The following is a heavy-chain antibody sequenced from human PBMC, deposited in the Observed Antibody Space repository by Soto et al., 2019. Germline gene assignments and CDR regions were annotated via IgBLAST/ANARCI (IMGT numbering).Heavy chain of an antibody. Sequence: GSLRLSCEASGFTVSSNQMSWVRQAPGKGLEWVSVIYSGGNTYYADSVKGRFTVSRDNSKNTLYLQMNSLRAEDTAIYYCAKPPRGGGPVGFDYWGQGTLVTVSS. CDR2: IYSGGNT. CDR3: AKPPRGGGPVGFDY. V-gene: IGHV3-66*04. D-gene: IGHD2-15*01. CDR1: GFTVSSNQ. J-gene: IGHJ4*02.